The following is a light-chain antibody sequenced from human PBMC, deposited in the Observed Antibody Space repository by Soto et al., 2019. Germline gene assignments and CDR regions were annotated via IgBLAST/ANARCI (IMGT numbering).Light chain of an antibody. Sequence: DIQMTQSPSSVSASVGDRVTITCRASQDISGWLAWFQQKPGKAPNLLIYAASIFQSGVPSRFSGSGAGTDFTLTITYLQPEDFATYYCQQANSFPWTFGQGTKVEL. CDR1: QDISGW. J-gene: IGKJ1*01. CDR2: AAS. CDR3: QQANSFPWT. V-gene: IGKV1D-12*01.